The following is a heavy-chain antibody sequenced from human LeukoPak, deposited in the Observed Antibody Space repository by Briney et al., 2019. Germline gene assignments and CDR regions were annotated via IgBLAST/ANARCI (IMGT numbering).Heavy chain of an antibody. CDR1: GYTFTGYY. CDR3: ARDRGRGLLLLF. Sequence: ASVKVSXKASGYTFTGYYIHWVRQAPGQGLEWMGWINPNSGGTNYAQKFQGRVTMTRDTSISTTYMELSRLRSDDTAVYYCARDRGRGLLLLFWGQGTLVTVSS. D-gene: IGHD3-22*01. J-gene: IGHJ4*02. CDR2: INPNSGGT. V-gene: IGHV1-2*02.